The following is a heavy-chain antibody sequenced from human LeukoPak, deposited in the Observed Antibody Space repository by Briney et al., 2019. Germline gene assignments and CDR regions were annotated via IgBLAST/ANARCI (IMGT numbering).Heavy chain of an antibody. CDR3: ARGVGATKVYGMDV. CDR1: GFTFSSYG. D-gene: IGHD1-26*01. CDR2: IWYDGSNK. Sequence: GGSLRLSCAASGFTFSSYGMHWVRQAPGKGLEWVAVIWYDGSNKYYADSVKGRFTISRDNSKNTLYLQMNSLRAEDTAVYYCARGVGATKVYGMDVWGQGTTVTVSS. V-gene: IGHV3-33*01. J-gene: IGHJ6*02.